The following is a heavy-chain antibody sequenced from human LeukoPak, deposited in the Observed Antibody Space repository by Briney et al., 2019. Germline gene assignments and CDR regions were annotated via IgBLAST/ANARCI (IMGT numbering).Heavy chain of an antibody. V-gene: IGHV3-30*02. CDR2: IRNDGSNK. CDR3: AKTDHASSHFDLSDY. D-gene: IGHD6-6*01. J-gene: IGHJ4*02. CDR1: GVTFSSDS. Sequence: GGSLRLSSAASGVTFSSDSMHWVRPAPGKGLEGGACIRNDGSNKYYADSVKGRFTISRDNSKNTLYLQMNSVRAEDPAVYYCAKTDHASSHFDLSDYWGQGALVTVCS.